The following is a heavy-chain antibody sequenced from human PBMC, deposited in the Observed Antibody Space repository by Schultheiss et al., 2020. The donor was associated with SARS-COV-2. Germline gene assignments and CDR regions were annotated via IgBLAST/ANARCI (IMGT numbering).Heavy chain of an antibody. CDR3: ARDDEYYFDY. V-gene: IGHV3-74*01. Sequence: GGSLRLSCAASGFTFSAYWMHWVRQVPGKGLEWVSVISSDGNTIFYADSVKGRFTISRDNAKNSLYLKMNSLRAEDTAVYYCARDDEYYFDYWGQGTLVTVSS. J-gene: IGHJ4*02. CDR2: ISSDGNTI. CDR1: GFTFSAYW.